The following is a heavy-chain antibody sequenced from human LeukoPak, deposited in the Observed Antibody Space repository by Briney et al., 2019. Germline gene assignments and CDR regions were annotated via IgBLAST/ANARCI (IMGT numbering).Heavy chain of an antibody. CDR2: IWYDGSNK. CDR1: GFTFSSYG. Sequence: PGGSLRLSCAASGFTFSSYGMHWVRQAPGKGLEWVAVIWYDGSNKYYADSVKGRFTISRDNSKNTLYLQMNSLRSEDTAVYYCARGYCSSTSCYNYYYYYMDVWGKGTTVTVSS. CDR3: ARGYCSSTSCYNYYYYYMDV. D-gene: IGHD2-2*02. J-gene: IGHJ6*03. V-gene: IGHV3-33*01.